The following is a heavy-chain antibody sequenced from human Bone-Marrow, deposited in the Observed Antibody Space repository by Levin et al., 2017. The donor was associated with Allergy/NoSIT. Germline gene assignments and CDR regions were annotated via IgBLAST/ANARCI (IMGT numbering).Heavy chain of an antibody. V-gene: IGHV3-30*04. CDR2: MSHDGNFK. Sequence: AGGSLRLSCAASEFTFSRYPMHWVRQAPGKGLEWVAVMSHDGNFKSYADSVRGRFTISRDNSQNTLYLQMNSLRLEDTGLYYCTRGSGSYPWAVFDHWGQGTLVTVSS. D-gene: IGHD3-16*01. CDR3: TRGSGSYPWAVFDH. CDR1: EFTFSRYP. J-gene: IGHJ4*02.